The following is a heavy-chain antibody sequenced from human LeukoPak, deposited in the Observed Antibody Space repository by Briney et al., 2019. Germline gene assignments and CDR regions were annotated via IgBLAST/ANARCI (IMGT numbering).Heavy chain of an antibody. CDR1: GGSISSYY. CDR3: ASLTYDSSGYYSY. D-gene: IGHD3-22*01. Sequence: PSETLSLTCTVSGGSISSYYWSWIRQPPGKGLEGIGYIYYSGSTNYNPFLKSRDTISVDTSKNQFSLKLSSVTAADTAVYYCASLTYDSSGYYSYWGQGTLVTISS. J-gene: IGHJ4*02. CDR2: IYYSGST. V-gene: IGHV4-59*01.